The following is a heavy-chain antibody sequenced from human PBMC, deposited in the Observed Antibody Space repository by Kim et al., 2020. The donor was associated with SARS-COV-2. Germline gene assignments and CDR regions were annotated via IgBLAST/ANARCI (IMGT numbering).Heavy chain of an antibody. CDR3: ARGAMVRGVIIMGRWFDP. J-gene: IGHJ5*02. CDR1: GGSISSSNW. V-gene: IGHV4-4*02. D-gene: IGHD3-10*01. Sequence: SETLSLTCAVSGGSISSSNWWSWVRQPPGKGLEWIGEIYHSGSTNYNPSLKSRVTISVDKSKNQFSLKLSSVTAADTAVYYCARGAMVRGVIIMGRWFDPWGQGTLVTVSS. CDR2: IYHSGST.